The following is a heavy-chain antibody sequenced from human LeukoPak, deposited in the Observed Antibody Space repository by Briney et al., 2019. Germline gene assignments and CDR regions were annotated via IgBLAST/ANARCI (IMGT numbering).Heavy chain of an antibody. Sequence: GGSLRLSCAASGFTVSSNYMSWVRQAPGKGLEWVSVIYSGGSTYYADSVKGRFTISRDNSKNTLYLQMNSLRAEDTAVYYCARTGPGFDWLGAFDIWGQGTMVTVSS. CDR2: IYSGGST. V-gene: IGHV3-66*01. CDR1: GFTVSSNY. D-gene: IGHD3-9*01. CDR3: ARTGPGFDWLGAFDI. J-gene: IGHJ3*02.